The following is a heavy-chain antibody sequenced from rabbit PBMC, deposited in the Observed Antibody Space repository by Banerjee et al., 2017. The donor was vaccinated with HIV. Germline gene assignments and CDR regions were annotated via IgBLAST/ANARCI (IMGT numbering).Heavy chain of an antibody. CDR1: GFSLSNYV. J-gene: IGHJ4*01. Sequence: QSVEESGGDLVKPGGTLTLTCTVSGFSLSNYVVNWVRQAPGKGLEWIACIDPASSGSTLYATWAKGRLTISKTSSTTVTLQMTSLTVADTATYFCARGYDDYPFNLWGPGTLVTVS. D-gene: IGHD2-1*01. CDR3: ARGYDDYPFNL. CDR2: IDPASSGST. V-gene: IGHV1S40*01.